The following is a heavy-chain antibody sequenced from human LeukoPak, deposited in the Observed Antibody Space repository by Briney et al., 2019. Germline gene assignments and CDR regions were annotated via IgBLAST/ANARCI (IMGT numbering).Heavy chain of an antibody. CDR2: IYYSGST. D-gene: IGHD3-16*01. CDR3: AGPRSIMIGASVGAFDI. CDR1: GGSISSSNYY. Sequence: PSETLSLTCTVSGGSISSSNYYWGWIRQPPGKGLEWIGSIYYSGSTYYNPSLKSRVTISVDTSKNQFSLKLSSVTAADTAVYYCAGPRSIMIGASVGAFDIWGQGTMVTVSS. V-gene: IGHV4-39*07. J-gene: IGHJ3*02.